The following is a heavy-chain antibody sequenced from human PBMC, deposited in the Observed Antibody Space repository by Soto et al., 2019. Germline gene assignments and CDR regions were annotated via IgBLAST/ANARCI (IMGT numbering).Heavy chain of an antibody. J-gene: IGHJ5*02. D-gene: IGHD2-8*01. Sequence: QVQLLQSGAELREPGSSVRISCTPSGGTFVSSAFAWVRQAPGGKLEWMGGIIPILRSTKYAEKFLGRLTIRADDASRTAYLELSSLTFDYTAVYFCAKKNPHGDSNKAWLDPWGQGTLVTVST. CDR1: GGTFVSSA. V-gene: IGHV1-69*01. CDR3: AKKNPHGDSNKAWLDP. CDR2: IIPILRST.